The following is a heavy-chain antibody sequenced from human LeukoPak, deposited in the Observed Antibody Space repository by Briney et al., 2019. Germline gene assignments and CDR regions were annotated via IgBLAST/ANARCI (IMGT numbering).Heavy chain of an antibody. CDR3: AKDEWSYDYVWGSYRSTPDX. V-gene: IGHV3-23*01. J-gene: IGHJ4*02. CDR2: ISGSGGST. CDR1: GFTFSSYA. Sequence: GGSLRLSCAASGFTFSSYAMSWVRQAPGKGLEWVSAISGSGGSTYYADSVKGRFTSSRDNSKNTLYLQMHSLRAEDTAVYYCAKDEWSYDYVWGSYRSTPDXXGQGTLVTVSS. D-gene: IGHD3-16*02.